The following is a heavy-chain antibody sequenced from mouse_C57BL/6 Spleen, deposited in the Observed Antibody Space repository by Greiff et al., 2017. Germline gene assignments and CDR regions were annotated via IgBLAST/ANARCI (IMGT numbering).Heavy chain of an antibody. CDR3: ARQTYDYSWFAY. D-gene: IGHD2-4*01. Sequence: VQLKESGGGLVQPGGSLKLSCAASGFTFSDYGMAWVRQAPRKGPEWVAFISNLAYSIYYADTVTGRFTISRENAKNTLYLEVSSLRSEDTAMYYCARQTYDYSWFAYWGQGTLVTVSA. J-gene: IGHJ3*01. CDR1: GFTFSDYG. V-gene: IGHV5-15*01. CDR2: ISNLAYSI.